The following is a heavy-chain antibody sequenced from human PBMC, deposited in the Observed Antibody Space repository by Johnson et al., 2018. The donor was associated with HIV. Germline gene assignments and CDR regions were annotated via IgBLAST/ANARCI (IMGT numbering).Heavy chain of an antibody. J-gene: IGHJ3*02. Sequence: VRLVESGGGLVQPGGSLRLSCAASGFTFSNYAMSWVRQAPGKGLEWVSAITGSGAITYYADSVKGRLTISRDNSKNTLYLQMNSLRAEDTAVYYCAKDTEGSGYAFDIWGQGTMVTVSS. CDR1: GFTFSNYA. CDR3: AKDTEGSGYAFDI. D-gene: IGHD3-22*01. CDR2: ITGSGAIT. V-gene: IGHV3-23*04.